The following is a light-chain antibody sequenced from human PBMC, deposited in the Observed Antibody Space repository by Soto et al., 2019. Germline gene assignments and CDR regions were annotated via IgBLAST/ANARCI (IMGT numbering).Light chain of an antibody. Sequence: EIVMTQSPATLSVSPGERATLSCRASQSVSSNLAWYQQKPGQAPRLLIYGASTRATGIPARFSGSGSGTEFTLTISSLQSEDFAVYYCQQYKNWPPDTFGQGNKLEIK. CDR3: QQYKNWPPDT. V-gene: IGKV3-15*01. CDR2: GAS. CDR1: QSVSSN. J-gene: IGKJ2*01.